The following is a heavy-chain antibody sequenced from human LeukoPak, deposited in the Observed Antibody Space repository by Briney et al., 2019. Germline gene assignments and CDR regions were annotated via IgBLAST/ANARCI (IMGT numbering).Heavy chain of an antibody. CDR1: GYPFISFG. V-gene: IGHV1-18*01. CDR3: ARDPDKFNGRYSYFDY. CDR2: SSPYNGKT. D-gene: IGHD5-18*01. J-gene: IGHJ4*02. Sequence: ASVKVSCKTSGYPFISFGIVWLRQAPGQGLEWLGWSSPYNGKTEYSQKLQDRVTMTTDPSTSTAYKEMRSLRSDDTAVYYCARDPDKFNGRYSYFDYWGQGTLVTVSS.